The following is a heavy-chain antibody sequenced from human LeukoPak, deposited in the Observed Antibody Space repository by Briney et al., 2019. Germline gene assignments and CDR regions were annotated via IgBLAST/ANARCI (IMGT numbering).Heavy chain of an antibody. CDR1: GFTFSNAW. CDR3: TTPTFGGVIVIDY. V-gene: IGHV3-15*01. J-gene: IGHJ4*02. D-gene: IGHD3-16*02. CDR2: IKSKTDGGTT. Sequence: GGSLRLSCAASGFTFSNAWMSWVRQAPGKGLEWVGRIKSKTDGGTTDYAAPVKGRFTISRDDSKNTLYLQMNSLKTEDTAVYYCTTPTFGGVIVIDYWGQGTLVTVSS.